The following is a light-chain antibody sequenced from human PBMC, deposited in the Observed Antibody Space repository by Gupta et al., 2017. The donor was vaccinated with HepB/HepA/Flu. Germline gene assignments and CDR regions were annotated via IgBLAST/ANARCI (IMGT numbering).Light chain of an antibody. CDR1: QSLRSTY. CDR3: QQYASSPRT. J-gene: IGKJ1*01. CDR2: GAS. Sequence: VLTQSPCPLPSPPGARATLPCRPSQSLRSTYLTWYQQRGGQAPRLLVYGASSRATGIPDRFSGSGSGTDFTLTISRLGPGDFAVYYCQQYASSPRTFGQGTKV. V-gene: IGKV3-20*01.